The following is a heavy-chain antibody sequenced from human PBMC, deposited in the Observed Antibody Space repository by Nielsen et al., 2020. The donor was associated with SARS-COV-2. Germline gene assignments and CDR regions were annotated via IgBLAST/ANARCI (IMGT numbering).Heavy chain of an antibody. CDR3: AKAPYGSGRQVDY. D-gene: IGHD3-10*01. J-gene: IGHJ4*02. CDR1: GFTFSSYE. V-gene: IGHV3-23*01. Sequence: GGSLRLSCAASGFTFSSYEMNWVRQAPGKGLEWVSAISGSGASTYYADSVKGRFTISRDNSKNTLYLQMNSLRAEDTAVYYCAKAPYGSGRQVDYWGQGTLVTVSS. CDR2: ISGSGAST.